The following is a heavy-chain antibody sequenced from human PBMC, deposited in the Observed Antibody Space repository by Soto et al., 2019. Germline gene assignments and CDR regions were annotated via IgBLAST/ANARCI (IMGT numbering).Heavy chain of an antibody. J-gene: IGHJ4*02. V-gene: IGHV3-23*01. CDR2: ISGSGGST. CDR3: AKDRVWSSGSYGGRVEFDY. CDR1: GFTFSSYA. D-gene: IGHD6-19*01. Sequence: QPGGSLRLSCAASGFTFSSYAMSWVRQAPGKGLEWVSAISGSGGSTYYADSVKGRFTISRDNSKNTLYLQMNSLRAEDTAVYYCAKDRVWSSGSYGGRVEFDYWGQGTLVTVSS.